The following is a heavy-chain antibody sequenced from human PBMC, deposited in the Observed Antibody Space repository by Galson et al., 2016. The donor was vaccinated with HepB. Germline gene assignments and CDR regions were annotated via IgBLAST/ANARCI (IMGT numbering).Heavy chain of an antibody. Sequence: LSLTCAVSGGSISRNNWWSWVRQPPGKGLEWIGEIFHSGDTNYNLSLRSRVTISVDKSKNHVSLKLISVTAADTAMYYCASYLIQSWAGSDAFDTWGQGTMVTVSS. CDR3: ASYLIQSWAGSDAFDT. CDR2: IFHSGDT. D-gene: IGHD5-18*01. J-gene: IGHJ3*02. CDR1: GGSISRNNW. V-gene: IGHV4-4*02.